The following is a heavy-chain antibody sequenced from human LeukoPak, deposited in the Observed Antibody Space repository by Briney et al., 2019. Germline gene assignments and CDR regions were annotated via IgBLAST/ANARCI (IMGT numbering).Heavy chain of an antibody. CDR2: IYHSGST. D-gene: IGHD3-22*01. Sequence: PSETLSLTCTVSGYSISSGYYWGWIRQPPGKGLEWIGSIYHSGSTYYNPSLKSRVTISVDTSKNQFSLKLSSVTAADTAVHYCARSSVPYYYYNYYMDVWGKGTTVTVSS. J-gene: IGHJ6*03. CDR3: ARSSVPYYYYNYYMDV. CDR1: GYSISSGYY. V-gene: IGHV4-38-2*02.